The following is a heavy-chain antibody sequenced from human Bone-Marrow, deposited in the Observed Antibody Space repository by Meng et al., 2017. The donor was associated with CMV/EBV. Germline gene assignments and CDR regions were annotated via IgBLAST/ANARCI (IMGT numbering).Heavy chain of an antibody. D-gene: IGHD1-7*01. CDR3: ARGSWNYDF. V-gene: IGHV1-18*01. CDR2: ISPYNGNT. CDR1: GYTFTTYS. Sequence: ASVKVSCKASGYTFTTYSITWVRQAPGQGLEWMGWISPYNGNTDYAQKFRGRVTMTTDTSTSTAYMEVRSLTSDDTAIYYCARGSWNYDFWGRGTLVTVSS. J-gene: IGHJ4*02.